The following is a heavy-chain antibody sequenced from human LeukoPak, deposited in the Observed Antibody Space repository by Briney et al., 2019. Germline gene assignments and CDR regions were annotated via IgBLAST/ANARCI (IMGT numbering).Heavy chain of an antibody. D-gene: IGHD5-18*01. CDR1: GYTFTSYG. V-gene: IGHV1-18*01. CDR3: ARAGADPSYGWMYYFDY. J-gene: IGHJ4*02. CDR2: ISAYNGNT. Sequence: ASVKVSCKASGYTFTSYGISWVRQAPGQGLEWMGWISAYNGNTNYAQKLQGRVTMTTDTSTSTAHMELSSLRSEDTAVYYCARAGADPSYGWMYYFDYWGQGTLVTVSS.